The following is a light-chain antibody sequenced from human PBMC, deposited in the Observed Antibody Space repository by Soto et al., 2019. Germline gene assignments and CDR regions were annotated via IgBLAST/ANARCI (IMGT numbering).Light chain of an antibody. Sequence: QSVLTQLASVSGSPGQSITVSCTGASSDIGTYNYVSWYQQHPGKAPKVIIYEVNNRPSGVSNRFSGSKSGNTASLTISGLQAEDEADHYCASFTTSSTRVFGTGTKVTVL. J-gene: IGLJ1*01. CDR2: EVN. V-gene: IGLV2-14*01. CDR1: SSDIGTYNY. CDR3: ASFTTSSTRV.